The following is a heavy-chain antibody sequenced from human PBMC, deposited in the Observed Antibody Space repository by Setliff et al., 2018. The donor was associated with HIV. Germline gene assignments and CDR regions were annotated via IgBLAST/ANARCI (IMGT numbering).Heavy chain of an antibody. CDR2: IFPNDEK. V-gene: IGHV2-26*01. D-gene: IGHD6-13*01. J-gene: IGHJ4*02. CDR3: AHSTTAAASRGDYYFDY. Sequence: SGPTLVNPTETLTLTCTVSGFSLSNTRMGVSWIRQPPGKALEWLAHIFPNDEKSYSASLKSRLTISEDTSKSQVVLTMTNMDPLDTATYYCAHSTTAAASRGDYYFDYWGQGTLVTVS. CDR1: GFSLSNTRMG.